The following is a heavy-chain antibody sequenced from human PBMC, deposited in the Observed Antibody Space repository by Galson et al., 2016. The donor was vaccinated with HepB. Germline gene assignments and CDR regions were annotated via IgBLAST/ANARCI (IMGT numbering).Heavy chain of an antibody. CDR3: TTEIGSDYDGNYFDY. D-gene: IGHD3-10*01. J-gene: IGHJ4*02. CDR1: GFIFSNAW. CDR2: IRSKSDGGTT. Sequence: SLRLSCAASGFIFSNAWMSWVRQAPGKGLEWVGRIRSKSDGGTTDYAAPVKGRFTISRDDSKNTVVLEMNSLKIEDTAVYYCTTEIGSDYDGNYFDYWGQGTLVTVSS. V-gene: IGHV3-15*01.